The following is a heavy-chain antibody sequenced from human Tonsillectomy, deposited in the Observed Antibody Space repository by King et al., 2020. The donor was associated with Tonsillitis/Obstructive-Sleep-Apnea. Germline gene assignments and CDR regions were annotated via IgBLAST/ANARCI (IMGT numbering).Heavy chain of an antibody. D-gene: IGHD2-8*02. CDR1: GGSISSYY. Sequence: QLQESGPGLVKPSETLSLTCTVSGGSISSYYWSWIRPPPGKGLEWIGYIYYSGSTNYNPSLKSRVTISVDTSKNQFSLKLSSVTAADTAVYYCARGIGCTGGVCPNWFDPWGQGTLVTVSS. J-gene: IGHJ5*02. CDR2: IYYSGST. CDR3: ARGIGCTGGVCPNWFDP. V-gene: IGHV4-59*01.